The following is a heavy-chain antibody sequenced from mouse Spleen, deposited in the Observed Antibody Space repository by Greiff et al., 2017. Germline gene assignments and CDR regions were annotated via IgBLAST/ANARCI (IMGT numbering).Heavy chain of an antibody. CDR3: ARHGGPAWFAY. CDR2: ISSGGGNT. Sequence: EVQGVESGGGLVKLGGSLKLSCAASGFTFSSYAMSWVRQTPEKRLEWVATISSGGGNTYYPDSVKGRFTISRDNAKNTLYLQMSSLKSEDTAMYYCARHGGPAWFAYWGQGTLVTVSA. J-gene: IGHJ3*01. CDR1: GFTFSSYA. V-gene: IGHV5-9-3*01.